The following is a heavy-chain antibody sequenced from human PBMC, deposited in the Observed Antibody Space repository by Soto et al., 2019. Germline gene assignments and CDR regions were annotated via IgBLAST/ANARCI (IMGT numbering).Heavy chain of an antibody. CDR3: ARGGGTILAPLP. J-gene: IGHJ5*02. V-gene: IGHV1-2*02. Sequence: AAVKVSCKASGYTFTGYFMHWVRQAPGQGLEWMGCINPNSGATKYAQKFQGRVTLTRDTSINTAYMEMSMLRSDDTAVYYCARGGGTILAPLPWGQGTLVTVSS. D-gene: IGHD3-3*01. CDR1: GYTFTGYF. CDR2: INPNSGAT.